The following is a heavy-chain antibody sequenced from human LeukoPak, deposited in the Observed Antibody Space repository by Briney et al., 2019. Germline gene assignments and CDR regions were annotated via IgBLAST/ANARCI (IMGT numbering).Heavy chain of an antibody. CDR3: ARDRGIYYGSGSYYYGMDV. CDR1: GYTFPSYG. J-gene: IGHJ6*02. Sequence: AAVKVSCKASGYTFPSYGISWVRPAPGQGLEWMGWISAYNGNTNYAQKLQGRVTMTTDTSTSTAYMELRSLRSDDTAVYYCARDRGIYYGSGSYYYGMDVWGQGTTVTVSS. D-gene: IGHD3-10*01. V-gene: IGHV1-18*01. CDR2: ISAYNGNT.